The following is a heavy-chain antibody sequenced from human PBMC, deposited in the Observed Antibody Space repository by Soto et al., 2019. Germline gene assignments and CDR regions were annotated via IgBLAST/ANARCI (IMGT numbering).Heavy chain of an antibody. V-gene: IGHV1-2*02. CDR2: INPNSGGT. Sequence: ASVKVSCKXSQYTFTDFYIHWVRQAPGQGLEWMGRINPNSGGTNSPQKFQGRVTMTRDTSINTAYMELSSLRSDDTAVYYCARTCSGGSCYSSYYYGMDVWGQGTTVTVSS. J-gene: IGHJ6*02. CDR1: QYTFTDFY. D-gene: IGHD2-15*01. CDR3: ARTCSGGSCYSSYYYGMDV.